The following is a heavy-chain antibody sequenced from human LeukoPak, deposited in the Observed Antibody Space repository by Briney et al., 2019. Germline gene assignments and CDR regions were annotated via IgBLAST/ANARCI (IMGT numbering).Heavy chain of an antibody. CDR3: ARDEVVATRPTSGIYGMDV. D-gene: IGHD5-12*01. V-gene: IGHV1-69*13. J-gene: IGHJ6*02. Sequence: SVKVSCKASGYTFTSYYMHWVRQAPGQGLEWMGGIIPIFGTANYAQKFQGRVTITADESTSTAYMELSSLRSEDTAVYYCARDEVVATRPTSGIYGMDVWGQGTTVTVSS. CDR1: GYTFTSYY. CDR2: IIPIFGTA.